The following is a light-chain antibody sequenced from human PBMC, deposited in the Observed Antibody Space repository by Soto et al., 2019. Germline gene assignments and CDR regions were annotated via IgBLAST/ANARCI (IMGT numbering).Light chain of an antibody. J-gene: IGLJ1*01. CDR2: DVS. Sequence: QSVLTQPASVSGSPGQSITISCTGTSSDVGGYNYVSWYQQHPGKAPKLMIYDVSNRPSGVSNRFSGSKSGNTASLTISGLQAGDEADYYCSSYTSSSTLLYVFGTGTKLTVL. V-gene: IGLV2-14*01. CDR3: SSYTSSSTLLYV. CDR1: SSDVGGYNY.